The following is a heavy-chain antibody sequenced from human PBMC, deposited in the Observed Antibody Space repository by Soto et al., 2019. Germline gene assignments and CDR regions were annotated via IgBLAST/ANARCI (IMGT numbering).Heavy chain of an antibody. CDR1: GFTFSSYA. D-gene: IGHD1-1*01. Sequence: GGSLRLSCAASGFTFSSYAISWVRQAPGKGLEWVSAIGGSGGNTYYADSVKGRFTISRDNSKNTLYLQMNSLRAEDTAVYYCAKGPRWNSPQAYWGQGTRGTVPQ. V-gene: IGHV3-23*01. CDR3: AKGPRWNSPQAY. J-gene: IGHJ4*02. CDR2: IGGSGGNT.